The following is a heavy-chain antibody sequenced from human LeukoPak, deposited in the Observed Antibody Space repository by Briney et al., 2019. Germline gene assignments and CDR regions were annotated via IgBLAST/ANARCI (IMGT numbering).Heavy chain of an antibody. J-gene: IGHJ4*02. Sequence: SETLPLTCTVSGGSISSSTYYWGWIRQPPGKGLEWIGSIYYSGSTYYNPSLKSRVTISVDTSKNQFSLKLSSVTAADTAVYYCARDLAAAGYFDYWGQGTLVTVSS. V-gene: IGHV4-39*07. CDR2: IYYSGST. D-gene: IGHD6-13*01. CDR3: ARDLAAAGYFDY. CDR1: GGSISSSTYY.